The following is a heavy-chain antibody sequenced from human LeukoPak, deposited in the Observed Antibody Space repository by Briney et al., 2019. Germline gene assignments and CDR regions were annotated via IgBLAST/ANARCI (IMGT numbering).Heavy chain of an antibody. D-gene: IGHD3-10*01. J-gene: IGHJ4*02. Sequence: GGSLRLSCAASGFTFSSYAMHWVRQALGKGLEWVAVISYDGSNKYYADSVKGRFTISRDNSKNTLYLQMNSLRAEDTAVYYCARSITMVRGTHPFDYWGQGTLVTVSS. CDR2: ISYDGSNK. CDR1: GFTFSSYA. V-gene: IGHV3-30-3*01. CDR3: ARSITMVRGTHPFDY.